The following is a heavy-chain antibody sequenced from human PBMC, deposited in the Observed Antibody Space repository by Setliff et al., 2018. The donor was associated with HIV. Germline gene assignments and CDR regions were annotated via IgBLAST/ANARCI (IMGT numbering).Heavy chain of an antibody. CDR2: ISGLGGGTI. CDR1: GFTFDSYS. Sequence: GGSLRLSCATSGFTFDSYSIIWVRQAPGKGLEWVSYISGLGGGTIYYADSVRGRFTISRDDAEKSVYLQMNSLRAEDTAVYYCARDWASAGYCSDTFDYWGQGTLVTVSS. D-gene: IGHD2-15*01. J-gene: IGHJ4*02. CDR3: ARDWASAGYCSDTFDY. V-gene: IGHV3-48*01.